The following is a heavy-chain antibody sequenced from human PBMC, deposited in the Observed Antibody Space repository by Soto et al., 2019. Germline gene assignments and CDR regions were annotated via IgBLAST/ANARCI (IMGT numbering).Heavy chain of an antibody. CDR1: GFTFSTYA. Sequence: QVQVVESGGGVVQPGGSLRLSCAASGFTFSTYAMHWVHQAPGKGPDWVAFISSDGSNEYYADSVKGRFTISRDNSKKTLYLQMNSLRPEDTAVYCCVSRGISAFDHWGQGTLVTVSS. V-gene: IGHV3-30-3*01. D-gene: IGHD1-1*01. CDR2: ISSDGSNE. J-gene: IGHJ4*02. CDR3: VSRGISAFDH.